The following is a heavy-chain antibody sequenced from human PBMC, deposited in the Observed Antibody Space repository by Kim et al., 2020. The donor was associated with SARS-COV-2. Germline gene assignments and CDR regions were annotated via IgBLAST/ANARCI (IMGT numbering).Heavy chain of an antibody. J-gene: IGHJ3*02. CDR3: ARDLYYYDNSGYFRAFVI. CDR2: IRSQDDGGTT. Sequence: GGSLRLSCSVSGFILGDYSISWVRQTPGRGLEWVGFIRSQDDGGTTDYAASVSGRFTISREDSENIAYLQMNSLKTDDTGLYYCARDLYYYDNSGYFRAFVIWGQGTLVTVSS. CDR1: GFILGDYS. V-gene: IGHV3-49*04. D-gene: IGHD3-22*01.